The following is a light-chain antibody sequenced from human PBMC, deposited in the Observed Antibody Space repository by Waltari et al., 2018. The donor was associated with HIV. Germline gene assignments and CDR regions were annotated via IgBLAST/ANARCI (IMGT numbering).Light chain of an antibody. CDR2: GAS. J-gene: IGKJ2*01. CDR3: QQYGSSPPYT. Sequence: EIVLTQSPGTLCLSPGERATLSCRASQSVSSSYLNWYQQKPGQAPRLLIYGASSRATGIPDRFSGSGSETYFTLTISRLETEDLAVYYCQQYGSSPPYTFGQGTKLEIK. V-gene: IGKV3-20*01. CDR1: QSVSSSY.